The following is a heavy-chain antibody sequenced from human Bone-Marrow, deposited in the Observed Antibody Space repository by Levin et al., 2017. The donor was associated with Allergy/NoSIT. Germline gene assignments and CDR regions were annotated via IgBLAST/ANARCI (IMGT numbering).Heavy chain of an antibody. Sequence: PSQTLSLTCTVSGDSIRSGNDYWSWIRQHPGKGLEWIGSIYYTGSTYYNPSLKSRATISVDTPKNQFSLSLRSVTPADTAVSYCAKMREGQLLKGNWLGPWGQGTLVTVSS. CDR1: GDSIRSGNDY. CDR3: AKMREGQLLKGNWLGP. V-gene: IGHV4-31*03. CDR2: IYYTGST. D-gene: IGHD4-23*01. J-gene: IGHJ5*02.